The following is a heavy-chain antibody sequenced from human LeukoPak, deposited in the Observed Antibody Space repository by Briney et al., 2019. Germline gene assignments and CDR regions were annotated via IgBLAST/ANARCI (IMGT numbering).Heavy chain of an antibody. CDR3: ARGLSRYISTSTGDYFDY. V-gene: IGHV3-30*02. Sequence: GGSLRLSCAASGFTFSSYGMHWVRQAPGKGLEWVAFIRYDGSNKYYADSVKGRFTISRDNSKNTLFLQMNSLRAEDTAVYYCARGLSRYISTSTGDYFDYWGQGTLVTVSS. J-gene: IGHJ4*02. CDR1: GFTFSSYG. D-gene: IGHD6-13*01. CDR2: IRYDGSNK.